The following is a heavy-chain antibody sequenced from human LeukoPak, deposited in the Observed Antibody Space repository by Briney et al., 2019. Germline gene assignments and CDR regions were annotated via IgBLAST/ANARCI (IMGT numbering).Heavy chain of an antibody. D-gene: IGHD3-22*01. CDR2: IYSSGSS. V-gene: IGHV4-59*01. Sequence: PSETLSLTCTVSGGSISGYYWSWIRQPPGKGLEWIGYIYSSGSSNYNPSLRSRVTISVDTSKNQFSLKLNSVTAADTAVYYCARDPVLWVYDSSVYYGTAFDIWGQGTMVTVSS. J-gene: IGHJ3*02. CDR1: GGSISGYY. CDR3: ARDPVLWVYDSSVYYGTAFDI.